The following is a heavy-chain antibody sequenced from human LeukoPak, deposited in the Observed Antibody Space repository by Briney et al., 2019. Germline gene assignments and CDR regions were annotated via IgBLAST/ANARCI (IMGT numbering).Heavy chain of an antibody. V-gene: IGHV1-69*13. CDR2: IIPIFGTA. J-gene: IGHJ6*02. CDR3: ARGNYDILTGTSLYAYYGMDV. D-gene: IGHD3-9*01. Sequence: SVNVSFKASVGTFNIYTINWVRQATGQGLGWMGVIIPIFGTASYAQKFQGRVTITADEPTSTAYMELSSLRSEDTAVYYCARGNYDILTGTSLYAYYGMDVWGQGTTVTVSS. CDR1: VGTFNIYT.